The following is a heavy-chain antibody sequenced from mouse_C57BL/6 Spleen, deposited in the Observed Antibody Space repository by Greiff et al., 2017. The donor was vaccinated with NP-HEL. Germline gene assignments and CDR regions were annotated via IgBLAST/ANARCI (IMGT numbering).Heavy chain of an antibody. CDR2: IDPETGGT. CDR3: TKGRDLWYFDV. CDR1: GYTFTDYE. J-gene: IGHJ1*03. V-gene: IGHV1-15*01. Sequence: QVQLQQSGAELVRPGASVTLSCKASGYTFTDYEMHWVKQTPVHGLEWIGAIDPETGGTAYNQKFKGKAILTADKSSSTAYMELRSLTSEDSAVYYCTKGRDLWYFDVWGTGTTVTVSS. D-gene: IGHD3-3*01.